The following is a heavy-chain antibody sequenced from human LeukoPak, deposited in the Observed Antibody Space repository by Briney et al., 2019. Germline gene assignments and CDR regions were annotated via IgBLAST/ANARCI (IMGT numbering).Heavy chain of an antibody. Sequence: GRSLRLFCAASGFTFSNYGMHWVRQAPGKGLEWVALISYDGTNKYYADSVKGRFTISRDSSKNTLYLQMNNLRVEDTAVYYCAKDRGTISESFWYFHLWGRGAPVTVSS. D-gene: IGHD3-16*01. V-gene: IGHV3-30*18. CDR1: GFTFSNYG. J-gene: IGHJ2*01. CDR2: ISYDGTNK. CDR3: AKDRGTISESFWYFHL.